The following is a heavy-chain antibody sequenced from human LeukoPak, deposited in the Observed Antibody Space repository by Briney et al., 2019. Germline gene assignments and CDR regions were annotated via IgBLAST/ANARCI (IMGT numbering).Heavy chain of an antibody. CDR2: IYYSGST. D-gene: IGHD3-3*01. Sequence: PSETLSLTCTVSGGSISSGGYYWSWIRQHPGKGLEWIGYIYYSGSTNYNPSLKSRVTISLDTSKNQFSLKLTSVTAADTAVYYCARGMTVFGVVIKSGMDVWGQGTTVTVSS. CDR1: GGSISSGGYY. V-gene: IGHV4-61*08. CDR3: ARGMTVFGVVIKSGMDV. J-gene: IGHJ6*02.